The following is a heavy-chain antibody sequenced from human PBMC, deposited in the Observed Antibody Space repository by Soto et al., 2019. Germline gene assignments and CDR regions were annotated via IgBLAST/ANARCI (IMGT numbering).Heavy chain of an antibody. V-gene: IGHV3-30*18. CDR3: AKETYYYDSSGSDYYYGMDV. D-gene: IGHD3-22*01. CDR2: ISYDGSNK. CDR1: GGTFSSYG. J-gene: IGHJ6*02. Sequence: QVQLVQSGAEVKKPGSSVKVSCKASGGTFSSYGMHWVRQAPGKGLEWVAVISYDGSNKYYADSVKGRFTISRDNSKNTLYLQMNSLRAEDTAVYYCAKETYYYDSSGSDYYYGMDVWGQGTTVTVSS.